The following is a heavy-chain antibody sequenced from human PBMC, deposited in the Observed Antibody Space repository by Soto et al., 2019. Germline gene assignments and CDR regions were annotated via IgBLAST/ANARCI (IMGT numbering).Heavy chain of an antibody. D-gene: IGHD6-13*01. V-gene: IGHV3-53*02. Sequence: EVQLVETGGGLIQPGGSLRLSCAASGITVSSNYMSWVRQAPGKGLEWVSVIYSGGSTYYADSVKGRFTISRDNSKNTLYLKMNSLRAEDTAVYYCARDRRTAADYYYYGMDVWGQGTTVTVSS. CDR3: ARDRRTAADYYYYGMDV. CDR2: IYSGGST. CDR1: GITVSSNY. J-gene: IGHJ6*02.